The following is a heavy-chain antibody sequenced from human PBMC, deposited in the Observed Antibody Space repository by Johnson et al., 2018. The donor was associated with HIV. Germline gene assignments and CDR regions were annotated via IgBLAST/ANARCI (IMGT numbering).Heavy chain of an antibody. CDR1: RFTFSSND. V-gene: IGHV3-13*01. J-gene: IGHJ3*02. CDR2: MGTAGDT. CDR3: AKYYDILTGRNTLRDAFDI. D-gene: IGHD3-9*01. Sequence: VQLVESGGGVVKPGRSLRLSCAASRFTFSSNDMHWVRQATGKGLEWVSTMGTAGDTYYAGSVKGRFTVSRENAKNSLYLQMNSLRAEDTAVYYCAKYYDILTGRNTLRDAFDIWGQGTMVTVSS.